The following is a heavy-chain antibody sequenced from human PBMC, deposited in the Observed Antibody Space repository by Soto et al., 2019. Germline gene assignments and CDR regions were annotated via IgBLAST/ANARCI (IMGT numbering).Heavy chain of an antibody. CDR1: GGSFSGYY. D-gene: IGHD2-15*01. CDR3: ARVDKWWFLPHY. V-gene: IGHV4-34*01. J-gene: IGHJ4*02. Sequence: QVQLQQWGAGLLKPSETLSLTCAVYGGSFSGYYWSWIRQPPGKGLEWIGEINHSGSTNYNPSLKSRVTISVDTSKNQLSLKLSSVTAADTAVYYCARVDKWWFLPHYWGQGTLVTVSS. CDR2: INHSGST.